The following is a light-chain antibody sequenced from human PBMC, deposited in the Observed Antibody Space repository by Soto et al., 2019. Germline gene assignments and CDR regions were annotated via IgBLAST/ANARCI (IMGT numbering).Light chain of an antibody. V-gene: IGKV1-17*01. J-gene: IGKJ1*01. Sequence: DIQMTQSPSSLSASVGDRVSITCRASQGISSYLGWYQQKPGKAPKRLIYAASSLQSGVPSRFSGSGSGTEFTLTISSLQPEDFATYYCLQHNSYPRAFGQGTKVDI. CDR2: AAS. CDR3: LQHNSYPRA. CDR1: QGISSY.